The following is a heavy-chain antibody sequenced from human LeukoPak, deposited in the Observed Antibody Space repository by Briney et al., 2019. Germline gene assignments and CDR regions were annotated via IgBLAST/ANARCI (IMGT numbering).Heavy chain of an antibody. CDR2: IYTSGST. J-gene: IGHJ4*02. CDR1: GGSISSYY. CDR3: ARDYSSGWEDLYYFDY. D-gene: IGHD6-19*01. V-gene: IGHV4-4*07. Sequence: SETLSLTCTVSGGSISSYYWSWIRQPAGKGLEWIGRIYTSGSTNYNPSLKSRATMSVDTSKNQFSLKLSSVTAADTAVYYCARDYSSGWEDLYYFDYWGQGTLVTVSS.